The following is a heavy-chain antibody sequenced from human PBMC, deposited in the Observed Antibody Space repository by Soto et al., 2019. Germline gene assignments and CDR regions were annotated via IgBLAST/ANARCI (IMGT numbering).Heavy chain of an antibody. CDR1: GGTFSSYT. Sequence: ASVKVSCKASGGTFSSYTISWVRQAPGQGLEWMGRIIPILGIANYAQKFQGRVTITADKSTSTAYMELSSLRSEDTAVYYCASTLDCSGGSCYSEWYFDLWGRGTLVTVSS. D-gene: IGHD2-15*01. CDR2: IIPILGIA. J-gene: IGHJ2*01. V-gene: IGHV1-69*02. CDR3: ASTLDCSGGSCYSEWYFDL.